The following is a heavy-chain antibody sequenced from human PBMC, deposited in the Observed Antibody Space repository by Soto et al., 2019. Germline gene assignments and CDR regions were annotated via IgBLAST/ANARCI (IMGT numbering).Heavy chain of an antibody. CDR3: ARVYDSSASDAFDI. V-gene: IGHV1-69*02. Sequence: SVKVSRKASGGTFSSYTISWVRQAPGQGLEWMGRIIPILGIANYAQKFQGRVTITADKSTSTAYMELSSLRSEDTAVYYCARVYDSSASDAFDIWGQGTMVTVSS. D-gene: IGHD3-22*01. CDR1: GGTFSSYT. CDR2: IIPILGIA. J-gene: IGHJ3*02.